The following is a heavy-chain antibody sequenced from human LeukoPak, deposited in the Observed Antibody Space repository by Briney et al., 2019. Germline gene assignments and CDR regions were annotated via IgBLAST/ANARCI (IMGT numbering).Heavy chain of an antibody. CDR1: GGSFSGYY. Sequence: PSETLSLTCAVYGGSFSGYYWSRIRQPPGKGLEWIGEINHSGSTNYNPSLKSRVTISVDTSKNQFSLKLSSVTAADTAVYYCARDLRFGEREYYYYYMDVWGKGTTVTVSS. CDR2: INHSGST. J-gene: IGHJ6*03. V-gene: IGHV4-34*01. CDR3: ARDLRFGEREYYYYYMDV. D-gene: IGHD3-10*01.